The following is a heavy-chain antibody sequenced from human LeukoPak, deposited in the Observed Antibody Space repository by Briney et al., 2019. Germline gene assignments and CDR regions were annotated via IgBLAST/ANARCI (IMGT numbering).Heavy chain of an antibody. D-gene: IGHD1-26*01. CDR1: GYTFTGYY. V-gene: IGHV1-2*02. CDR3: ARDHSGSPPGYYYYMDV. CDR2: INPNSGGT. J-gene: IGHJ6*03. Sequence: ASVKVSCKASGYTFTGYYMHWMRQAPGQGLEWMGWINPNSGGTNYAQKFQGRVTMTRDTSISTAYMELSRLRSDDTAVYYCARDHSGSPPGYYYYMDVWGKGTTVTVSS.